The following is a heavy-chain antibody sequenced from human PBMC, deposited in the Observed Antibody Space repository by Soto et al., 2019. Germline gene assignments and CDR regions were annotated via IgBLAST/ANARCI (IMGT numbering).Heavy chain of an antibody. CDR2: INTYNGKT. J-gene: IGHJ6*02. V-gene: IGHV1-18*01. Sequence: QVPLVLSGAEVKNPGASVKVSCKTSGYIFTSYGIGWARQAPGQGLQWMGWINTYNGKTNYAQNLQGRVTLTTDTSTSTAYMELRSLRSNDTAIYYCAMVDVYVTPSPQDVWGQGTTVTVSS. CDR1: GYIFTSYG. D-gene: IGHD3-16*01. CDR3: AMVDVYVTPSPQDV.